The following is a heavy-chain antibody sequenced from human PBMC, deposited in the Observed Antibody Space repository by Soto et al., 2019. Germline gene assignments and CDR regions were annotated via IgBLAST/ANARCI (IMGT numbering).Heavy chain of an antibody. V-gene: IGHV3-23*01. CDR1: GFTFSSYA. D-gene: IGHD3-3*01. J-gene: IGHJ4*02. CDR2: ISGSGGST. Sequence: EVQLLESGGGLVQPGGSLRLSCAASGFTFSSYAMSWVRQAPGKGLEWVSAISGSGGSTYYADSVKGRFTISRDNSKHTLYLQMNSLRAEDTAVYYFAKCITIFGTGDYWGQGTLVTVSS. CDR3: AKCITIFGTGDY.